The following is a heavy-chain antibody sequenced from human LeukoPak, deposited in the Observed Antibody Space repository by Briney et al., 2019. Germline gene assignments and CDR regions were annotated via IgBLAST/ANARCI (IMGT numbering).Heavy chain of an antibody. J-gene: IGHJ4*02. Sequence: ASVMLSCKASGYTFTTYYMHWVRQAPGQGLEWVGTINPSGGSTSYAQKFQGRVTMTRDTSTSTVYMELSSLRSEDTAVYYCARGPEKWLPSPPDYWGQGTLVTVSS. CDR1: GYTFTTYY. CDR3: ARGPEKWLPSPPDY. V-gene: IGHV1-46*01. CDR2: INPSGGST. D-gene: IGHD3-22*01.